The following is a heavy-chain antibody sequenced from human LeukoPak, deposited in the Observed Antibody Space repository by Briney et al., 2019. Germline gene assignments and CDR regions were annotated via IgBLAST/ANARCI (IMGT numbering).Heavy chain of an antibody. J-gene: IGHJ4*02. D-gene: IGHD3-9*01. CDR1: EFTVSNNY. Sequence: GGSLRLSCAASEFTVSNNYINWVRQAPGKGLEWVSSISSSSSYIYYADSVKGRFTISRDNAKNSLYLQMNSLRAEDTAVYYCASARSYYDILTGYYPFDYWGQGTLVTVSS. CDR2: ISSSSSYI. V-gene: IGHV3-21*01. CDR3: ASARSYYDILTGYYPFDY.